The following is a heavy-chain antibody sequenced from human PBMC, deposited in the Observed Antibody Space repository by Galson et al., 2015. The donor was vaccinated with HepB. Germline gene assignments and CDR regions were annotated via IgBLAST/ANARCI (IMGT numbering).Heavy chain of an antibody. J-gene: IGHJ4*02. Sequence: SCKAPAPTLTTYAISWARHAPRQGLDWMPGIIPIFGTANYAQKFQGRVTMTRNTSISTAYMELSSLRSEDTAVYYCARAPQYDFWSGYYPPYFDYWGQGTLVTVSS. D-gene: IGHD3-3*01. CDR3: ARAPQYDFWSGYYPPYFDY. CDR2: IIPIFGTA. CDR1: APTLTTYA. V-gene: IGHV1-69*05.